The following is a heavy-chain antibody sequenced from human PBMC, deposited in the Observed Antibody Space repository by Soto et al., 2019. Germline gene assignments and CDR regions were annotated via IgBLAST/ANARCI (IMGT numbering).Heavy chain of an antibody. Sequence: QVQLEQSGAEVKKPGSSVKVSCKASGGTFRNSAISWVRQAPGQGLEWMGGIMPIFRTPDSAKKFHGRVTFTADESTSTAYMELSGLRSDDTAVYFCARDNDRPQLGGNSYYILDVWGHGTTVTVSS. V-gene: IGHV1-69*12. CDR2: IMPIFRTP. CDR1: GGTFRNSA. J-gene: IGHJ6*02. D-gene: IGHD1-1*01. CDR3: ARDNDRPQLGGNSYYILDV.